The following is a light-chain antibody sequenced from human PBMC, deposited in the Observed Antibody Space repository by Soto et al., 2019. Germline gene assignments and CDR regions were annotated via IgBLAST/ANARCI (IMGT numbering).Light chain of an antibody. CDR1: QSISSH. CDR3: QQSYSTPFT. J-gene: IGKJ3*01. Sequence: DIRMTQSPSSLSASVGDTVTITCRASQSISSHLNWYQQRPGKAPKLLIYAASSLQSGVPSRFSGSGSGTDFTLTISSLQPEDFATYYCQQSYSTPFTFGPGTKVDIK. V-gene: IGKV1-39*01. CDR2: AAS.